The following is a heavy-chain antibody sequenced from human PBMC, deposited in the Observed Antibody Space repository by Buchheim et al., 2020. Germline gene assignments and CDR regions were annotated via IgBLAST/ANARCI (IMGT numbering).Heavy chain of an antibody. CDR3: AKGGLWSFDY. D-gene: IGHD4/OR15-4a*01. Sequence: EVHLVESGGGLVQPGGSLRLSCAASGFSFNSYYMYWVRQAPGKRLEWVADLSPDGSATYYLDSVKGRFTISRDNATNSLYLQMNSLMAEDTSVYFCAKGGLWSFDYWGQGAL. CDR1: GFSFNSYY. V-gene: IGHV3-7*01. CDR2: LSPDGSAT. J-gene: IGHJ4*02.